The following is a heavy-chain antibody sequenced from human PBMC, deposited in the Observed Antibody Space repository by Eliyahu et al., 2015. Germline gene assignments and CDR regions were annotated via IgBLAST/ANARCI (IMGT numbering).Heavy chain of an antibody. D-gene: IGHD2-2*01. J-gene: IGHJ6*01. CDR1: NGSIXSXX. CDR2: XXITGSA. V-gene: IGHV4-4*07. CDR3: ARDGGRGIPLPDAIGGASHYYAMDV. Sequence: QVQLQESGPGLVKPSETLSLTCTXSNGSIXSXXWXWIRQSAGXGLEWIGRXXITGSANYNPSLESRVTMSIDTSKNQLSLNLTSVTAVDTAIYYCARDGGRGIPLPDAIGGASHYYAMDVWGQGTRVTVSS.